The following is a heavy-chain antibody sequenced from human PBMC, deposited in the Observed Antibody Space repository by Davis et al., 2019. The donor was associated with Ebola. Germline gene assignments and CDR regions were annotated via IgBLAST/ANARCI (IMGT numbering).Heavy chain of an antibody. J-gene: IGHJ4*02. CDR3: VSSFWALFYIDN. Sequence: PSETLSLTCTVSGVSLSSSSYSWGWIRQSPGKGLEWIGSMYPSGGNYYNPSLESRVSISVDTSKDQVSLKLRSVTAADTALYYCVSSFWALFYIDNWGQGTLVTVSS. D-gene: IGHD3-3*01. CDR1: GVSLSSSSYS. V-gene: IGHV4-39*07. CDR2: MYPSGGN.